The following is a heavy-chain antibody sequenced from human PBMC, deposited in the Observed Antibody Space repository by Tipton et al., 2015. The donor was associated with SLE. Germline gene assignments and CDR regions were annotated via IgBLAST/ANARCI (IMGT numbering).Heavy chain of an antibody. CDR2: IYHSGRT. D-gene: IGHD2-15*01. Sequence: TLSLTCSVSGGSISSSGYYWGWIRQPPGKGLEWIGTIYHSGRTYYNASLKSRVTISPDTSGNQFSLRLTSVTAADTALYYCGRAKIGMGYVFDIWGQGTMVTVS. J-gene: IGHJ3*02. CDR3: GRAKIGMGYVFDI. V-gene: IGHV4-39*07. CDR1: GGSISSSGYY.